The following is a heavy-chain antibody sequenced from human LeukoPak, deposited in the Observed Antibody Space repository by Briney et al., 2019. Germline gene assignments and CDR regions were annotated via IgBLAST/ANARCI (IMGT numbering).Heavy chain of an antibody. J-gene: IGHJ4*02. D-gene: IGHD5-12*01. V-gene: IGHV3-23*01. CDR1: GFTFSGSA. Sequence: PGGSLRLPCAASGFTFSGSAMTWVRQAPGKGLQWVSTITGSDDKTYYADSVKGRFTISRDFSKNMVHLHMNSLRVEDTAIYYCAKGPQLYSGYHPDYWGQGTLVTVSS. CDR3: AKGPQLYSGYHPDY. CDR2: ITGSDDKT.